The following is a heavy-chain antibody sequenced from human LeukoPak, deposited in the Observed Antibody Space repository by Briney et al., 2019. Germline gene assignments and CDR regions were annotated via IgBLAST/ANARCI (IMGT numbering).Heavy chain of an antibody. CDR1: GFTFSSYA. J-gene: IGHJ5*02. CDR3: AKISSSSSWFDP. D-gene: IGHD6-6*01. Sequence: GGSLRLSCAASGFTFSSYAMHWVRQAPGKGLEWVAVISYDGSNKYYADSVKGRFTISRDNSKNTLYLQMNSLRAEDTAVYYCAKISSSSSWFDPWGQGTLVTVSS. V-gene: IGHV3-30*04. CDR2: ISYDGSNK.